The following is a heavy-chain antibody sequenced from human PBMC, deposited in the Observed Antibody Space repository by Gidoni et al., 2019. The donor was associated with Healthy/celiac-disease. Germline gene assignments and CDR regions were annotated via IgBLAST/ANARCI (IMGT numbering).Heavy chain of an antibody. Sequence: QVQLQESGPGLVKPSQTLSLTCTVSVGSISSGGYYWSWIRQHPGKGLEWIGYIYYSGSTYYNPSLKSRVTISVDTSKNQFSLKLSSVTAADTAVYYCARGVAAPGGYDAFDIWGQGTMVTVSS. CDR3: ARGVAAPGGYDAFDI. D-gene: IGHD1-1*01. CDR1: VGSISSGGYY. CDR2: IYYSGST. V-gene: IGHV4-31*03. J-gene: IGHJ3*02.